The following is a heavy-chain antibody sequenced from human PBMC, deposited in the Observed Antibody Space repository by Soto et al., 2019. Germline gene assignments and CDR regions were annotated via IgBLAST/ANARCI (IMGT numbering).Heavy chain of an antibody. CDR1: GYTFASYY. Sequence: ASVKVSCKASGYTFASYYMHWVRQAPGQGLEWMGIINPSGGSTSYAQKFQGRVTMTRDTSTSTVYMELSSLRSEDTAVYYCAADYYDSSGYYLTNAFDIWGQGTMVTVSS. CDR3: AADYYDSSGYYLTNAFDI. CDR2: INPSGGST. J-gene: IGHJ3*02. V-gene: IGHV1-46*01. D-gene: IGHD3-22*01.